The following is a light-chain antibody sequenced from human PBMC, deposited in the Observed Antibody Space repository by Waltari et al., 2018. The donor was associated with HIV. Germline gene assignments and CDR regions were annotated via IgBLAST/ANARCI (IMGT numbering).Light chain of an antibody. CDR1: NIGTKD. CDR2: NDI. CDR3: QVWHYTVV. J-gene: IGLJ2*01. V-gene: IGLV3-9*01. Sequence: SYELTQPFSVSVALGQTARIPCGGSNIGTKDVHWYQQQPGQAPLLLIFNDIHRPPAVPGRFSGSKSRNRATLPISGAQGGDGAAYYCQVWHYTVVFGGGT.